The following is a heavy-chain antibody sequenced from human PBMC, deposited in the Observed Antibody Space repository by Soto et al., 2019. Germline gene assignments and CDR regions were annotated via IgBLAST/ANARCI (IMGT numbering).Heavy chain of an antibody. Sequence: SGPTLVNPTQTLTLTCTFSGFSLSTSGMCVSWIRQPPGKALEWLALIDWGDDKYYSTSLKTRLTISKDTSKNQVVLTMTNMDPVDTATYYCARMVRGVTVYYYYYYGVDVWGQGTTVTVSS. D-gene: IGHD3-10*01. J-gene: IGHJ6*02. V-gene: IGHV2-70*01. CDR1: GFSLSTSGMC. CDR2: IDWGDDK. CDR3: ARMVRGVTVYYYYYYGVDV.